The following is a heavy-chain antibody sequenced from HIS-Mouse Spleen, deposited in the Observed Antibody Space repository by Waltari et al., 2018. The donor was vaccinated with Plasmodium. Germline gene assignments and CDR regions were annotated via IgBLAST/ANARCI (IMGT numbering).Heavy chain of an antibody. CDR3: ARVTSSGVYWYFDL. J-gene: IGHJ2*01. D-gene: IGHD3-3*01. V-gene: IGHV4-34*01. Sequence: QVQLQQWGAGLLKPSETLSLTCAVYGGSFSGYYWSWIRQPPGKGLEWIGEINHSRCTKHNPSLKCRGTISGDTAKNQFSLKLGSVTAADTAVYYCARVTSSGVYWYFDLWGRGTLVTVSS. CDR1: GGSFSGYY. CDR2: INHSRCT.